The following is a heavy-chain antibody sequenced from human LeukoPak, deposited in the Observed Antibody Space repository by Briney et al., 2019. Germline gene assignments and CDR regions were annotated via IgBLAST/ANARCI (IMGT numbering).Heavy chain of an antibody. Sequence: PSETLPLTCTVSGGSISSYYWSWIRQPPGKGLEWIGYIYYSGSTNYNPSLKSRVTISVDTSKNQFSLKLSSVTAADTAVYYCARGAAHTLYYGMDVWGQGTTVTVSS. CDR3: ARGAAHTLYYGMDV. J-gene: IGHJ6*02. D-gene: IGHD6-13*01. V-gene: IGHV4-59*01. CDR2: IYYSGST. CDR1: GGSISSYY.